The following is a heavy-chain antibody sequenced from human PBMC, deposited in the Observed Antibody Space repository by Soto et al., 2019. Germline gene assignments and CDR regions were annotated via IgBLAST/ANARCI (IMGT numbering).Heavy chain of an antibody. J-gene: IGHJ4*02. Sequence: EVQLVESGGGLVQPGGSLRLSCAASGFTFSSYAMHWVRQAPGKGLEYVSAISSNGGSTYYANSVKGRFTISRDNSKNTLYLQMGRLRAEDMAVYYCARGPDIVVVPAAPDYWGQGTLVTVSS. V-gene: IGHV3-64*01. CDR1: GFTFSSYA. D-gene: IGHD2-2*01. CDR2: ISSNGGST. CDR3: ARGPDIVVVPAAPDY.